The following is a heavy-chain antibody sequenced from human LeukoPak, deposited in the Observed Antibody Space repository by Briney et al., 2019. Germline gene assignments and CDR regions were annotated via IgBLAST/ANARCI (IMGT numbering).Heavy chain of an antibody. D-gene: IGHD1-26*01. J-gene: IGHJ3*02. CDR1: GFTFSSYS. CDR2: ISNSSDYI. CDR3: AREEGGAGLYGFDI. Sequence: TGGSLRLSCAASGFTFSSYSMNWVRQAPGKGLEWVSSISNSSDYIYYADSLKGRFTISRDNAKSSLYLQMNSLRAEDTAVYYCAREEGGAGLYGFDIWGQGTMVTVSS. V-gene: IGHV3-21*01.